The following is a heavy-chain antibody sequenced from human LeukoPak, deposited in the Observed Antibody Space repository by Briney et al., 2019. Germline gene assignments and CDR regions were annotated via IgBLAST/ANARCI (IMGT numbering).Heavy chain of an antibody. CDR2: INWNGGST. Sequence: PGGSLRLSCAASGFTFDDYGMSWVRQAPGKGLEWVSGINWNGGSTGYADSVKGRFTISRDNAKKSLYLQMNSLRAEDTALYHCASSCSSTSCYGRDVWGKGTTVTVSS. CDR1: GFTFDDYG. D-gene: IGHD2-2*01. V-gene: IGHV3-20*01. J-gene: IGHJ6*04. CDR3: ASSCSSTSCYGRDV.